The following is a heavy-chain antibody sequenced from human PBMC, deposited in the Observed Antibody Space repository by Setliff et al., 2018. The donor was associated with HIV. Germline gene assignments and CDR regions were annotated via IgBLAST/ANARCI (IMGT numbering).Heavy chain of an antibody. J-gene: IGHJ5*02. CDR3: ARDVGGSVRYSSNSNKKSYNYFDP. D-gene: IGHD6-13*01. Sequence: GGSLRLSCVATGFTFSSFGMHWVRQAPGKGLEWVAFTRHHGINNDYADSVRGRFTVSRDNAKKSVFLQMNSLRVDDTAVYYCARDVGGSVRYSSNSNKKSYNYFDPWGQGTLVTVSS. CDR2: TRHHGINN. CDR1: GFTFSSFG. V-gene: IGHV3-30*02.